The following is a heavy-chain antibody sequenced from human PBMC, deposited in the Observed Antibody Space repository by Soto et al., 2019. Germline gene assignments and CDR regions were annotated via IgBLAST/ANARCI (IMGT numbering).Heavy chain of an antibody. V-gene: IGHV3-23*01. CDR2: ISSGGTDT. CDR1: GFTFTIYA. J-gene: IGHJ4*02. D-gene: IGHD3-10*01. Sequence: EVQLLESGGGLVQPGGSLRLSCAASGFTFTIYAMSWVRQAPGKGLEWVSAISSGGTDTYYGDSGKGRFTISRDNTKNTLSLQMNSLGVEDTAVYDCAKDKGGYYYGAGSYPDCWGQGTLVTVSS. CDR3: AKDKGGYYYGAGSYPDC.